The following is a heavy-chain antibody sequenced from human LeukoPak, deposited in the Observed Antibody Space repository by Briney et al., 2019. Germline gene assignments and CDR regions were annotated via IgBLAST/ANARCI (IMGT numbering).Heavy chain of an antibody. CDR1: GFAFSDFY. V-gene: IGHV3-11*01. Sequence: PGGSLRLSCAASGFAFSDFYMSWVRQAPGKGLEWVAFITSDGTTMSYADSVKGRFTISRDNAKNSLYLQMNSLRAEDTAVYYCARDQAAIGFDYWGQGTLVTVSS. CDR3: ARDQAAIGFDY. J-gene: IGHJ4*02. CDR2: ITSDGTTM. D-gene: IGHD5-18*01.